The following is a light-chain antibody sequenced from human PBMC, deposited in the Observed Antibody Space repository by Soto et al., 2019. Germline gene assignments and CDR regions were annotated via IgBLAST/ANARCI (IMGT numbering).Light chain of an antibody. CDR2: GAS. V-gene: IGKV3-20*01. CDR1: QSVSSSY. Sequence: EIVLTQSPGTLSLSPGERATLSCRASQSVSSSYLAWYQQKPGQAPRLLIWGASSRATGIPDRFSGSGSGTDFTLTISRLEPEDFAVYYCQHYDPSSYTFGQGTKLEIK. J-gene: IGKJ2*01. CDR3: QHYDPSSYT.